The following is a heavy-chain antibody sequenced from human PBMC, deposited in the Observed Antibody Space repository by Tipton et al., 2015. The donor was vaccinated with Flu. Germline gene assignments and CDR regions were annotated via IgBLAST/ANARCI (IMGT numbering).Heavy chain of an antibody. D-gene: IGHD3-10*01. J-gene: IGHJ4*02. V-gene: IGHV4-4*07. CDR1: GGSMSSFY. CDR3: AGGSGSGTDVTFYF. Sequence: TLSLTCTVSGGSMSSFYWTWMRQPAGKGLEWIGRMYVSGSTKYNPSLKSRVTMSVDTSKNQFSLKLSSVTAADTAVYYCAGGSGSGTDVTFYFWGQGTLVTVSS. CDR2: MYVSGST.